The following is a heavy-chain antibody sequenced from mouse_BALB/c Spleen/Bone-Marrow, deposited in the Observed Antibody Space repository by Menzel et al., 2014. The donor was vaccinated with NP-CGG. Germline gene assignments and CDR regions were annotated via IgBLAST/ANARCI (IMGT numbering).Heavy chain of an antibody. V-gene: IGHV14-3*02. CDR2: IDPANGNT. D-gene: IGHD1-1*01. J-gene: IGHJ3*01. Sequence: SGAELVKPGASVKLSCTASSFNIKDTYMHWVKQRPEQGLEWIGRIDPANGNTKYDPKFQGKATITADTSSNTAYLQLSSLTSEDTAVYYCASYYYGSSRFAYWGQGTLVTVSA. CDR3: ASYYYGSSRFAY. CDR1: SFNIKDTY.